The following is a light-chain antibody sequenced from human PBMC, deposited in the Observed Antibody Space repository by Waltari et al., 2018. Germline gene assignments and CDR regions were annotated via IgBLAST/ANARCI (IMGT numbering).Light chain of an antibody. CDR3: QNHERLPAV. V-gene: IGKV3-20*01. CDR2: GAS. CDR1: QSVGRY. J-gene: IGKJ1*01. Sequence: EIVLTQSPGTLSLSPGERATLSCRASQSVGRYLAWYQQKPGQAPRLLIYGASSRATGIPDRFSGSGSGTDFSLTSSRLEPEDFAVYYCQNHERLPAVFGQGTKVEIK.